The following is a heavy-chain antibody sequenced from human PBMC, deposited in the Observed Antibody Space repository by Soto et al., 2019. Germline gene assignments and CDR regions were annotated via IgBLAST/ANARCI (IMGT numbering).Heavy chain of an antibody. CDR3: TKDRMIVDPLGFDI. CDR2: FDGVGDRT. Sequence: EMQVLESGGGLVKPGGSLRLSCEVSGFTFRTFVVSWVRQAPGKGLEWVSSFDGVGDRTYYADSVKGRFTISRDNSKNALNLQMNSLRADDTAVYYCTKDRMIVDPLGFDIWGQGTLVTVSS. CDR1: GFTFRTFV. D-gene: IGHD3-22*01. V-gene: IGHV3-23*01. J-gene: IGHJ3*02.